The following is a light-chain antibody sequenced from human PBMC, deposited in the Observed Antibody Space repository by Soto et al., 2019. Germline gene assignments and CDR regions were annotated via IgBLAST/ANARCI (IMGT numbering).Light chain of an antibody. J-gene: IGKJ4*01. Sequence: EIVMTQSPATLFVSPGERATLSCRASQSVSTILAWYQQKPGQAPRLLIYGASTRATGIPARFSGSGSGTEFTLTINSLQSEDFAVYYCQQYRNWPLTFGGGTKVEI. CDR1: QSVSTI. CDR2: GAS. V-gene: IGKV3-15*01. CDR3: QQYRNWPLT.